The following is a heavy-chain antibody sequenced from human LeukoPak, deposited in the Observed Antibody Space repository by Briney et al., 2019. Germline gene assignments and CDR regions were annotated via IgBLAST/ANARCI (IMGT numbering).Heavy chain of an antibody. D-gene: IGHD3-9*01. Sequence: GASVKVSFEASGYTFTRYDINWVRQAAGQGREWMGWMNPNSGNTGYAQKFQGRVTMTRNTSISTAYMELSSLRSEDTAVYYCARGDRYYDILTGYLIGTDYYFDYWGQGTLVTVSS. J-gene: IGHJ4*02. CDR2: MNPNSGNT. CDR3: ARGDRYYDILTGYLIGTDYYFDY. V-gene: IGHV1-8*01. CDR1: GYTFTRYD.